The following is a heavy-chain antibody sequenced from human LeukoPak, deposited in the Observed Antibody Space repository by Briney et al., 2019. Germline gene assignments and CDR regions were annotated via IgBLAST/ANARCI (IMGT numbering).Heavy chain of an antibody. CDR3: ARYYYGSGSYYNVGYFDY. Sequence: PSETLSLTCTVSGGSISSSSYYWGWIRQPPGKGLEWIGSIYYSGSTYYNPSLKSRVTISVDTSKDQFSLKLSSVTAADTAVYYCARYYYGSGSYYNVGYFDYWGQGTLVTVSS. D-gene: IGHD3-10*01. J-gene: IGHJ4*02. CDR2: IYYSGST. CDR1: GGSISSSSYY. V-gene: IGHV4-39*01.